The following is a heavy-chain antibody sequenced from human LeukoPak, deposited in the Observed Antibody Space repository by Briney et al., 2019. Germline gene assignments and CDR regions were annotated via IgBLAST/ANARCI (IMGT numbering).Heavy chain of an antibody. CDR3: ARGGVSYFDY. J-gene: IGHJ4*02. Sequence: SETLSLTCTVYGGSFSGYYWSWIRQPPGKGLEWIGEINHSGSTNYNPSLKSRVTISVDTSKNQFSLKLSSVTAADTAVYYCARGGVSYFDYWGQGTLVTVSS. V-gene: IGHV4-34*01. D-gene: IGHD5/OR15-5a*01. CDR1: GGSFSGYY. CDR2: INHSGST.